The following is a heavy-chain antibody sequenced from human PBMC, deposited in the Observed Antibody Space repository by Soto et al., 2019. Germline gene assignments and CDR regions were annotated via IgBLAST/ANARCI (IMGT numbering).Heavy chain of an antibody. CDR2: IIPILGIA. Sequence: GASVKVSCKASGGTFGSYTISWVRQAPGQGLEWMGRIIPILGIANYAQKFQGRVTITADKSTSTAYMELSSLRSEDTAVYYCARALGPQRWLQTHSEVDDYWGQGTLVTVSS. D-gene: IGHD5-12*01. CDR1: GGTFGSYT. J-gene: IGHJ4*02. CDR3: ARALGPQRWLQTHSEVDDY. V-gene: IGHV1-69*02.